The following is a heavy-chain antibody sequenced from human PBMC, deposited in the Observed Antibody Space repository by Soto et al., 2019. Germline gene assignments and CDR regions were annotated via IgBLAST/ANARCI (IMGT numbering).Heavy chain of an antibody. CDR2: IYHSGNT. CDR3: ARIAAAGTRFDY. V-gene: IGHV4-4*02. Sequence: QVQLQESGPGLVKPSGTLFLTCAVSGGSISSTNWWSWVRQPPGKGLEWIGEIYHSGNTNYNPSLKSRVTISVGKSKNQFSLKLSSVTAADTAVYFCARIAAAGTRFDYWGQGTLVTVSS. D-gene: IGHD6-13*01. J-gene: IGHJ4*02. CDR1: GGSISSTNW.